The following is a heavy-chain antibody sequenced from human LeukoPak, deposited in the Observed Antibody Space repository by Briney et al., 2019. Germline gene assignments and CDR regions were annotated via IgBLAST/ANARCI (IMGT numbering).Heavy chain of an antibody. CDR3: ARDRVAVAPRGWFDP. Sequence: GGSLRLSCAASGFTFSSYAMSWVRQAPGKGLEWVSAISGSGGSTYYADSVKGRFTISRDNPKNTLYLQMNSLRTEDTAVYYCARDRVAVAPRGWFDPWGQGTLVTVSS. J-gene: IGHJ5*02. D-gene: IGHD6-19*01. V-gene: IGHV3-23*01. CDR1: GFTFSSYA. CDR2: ISGSGGST.